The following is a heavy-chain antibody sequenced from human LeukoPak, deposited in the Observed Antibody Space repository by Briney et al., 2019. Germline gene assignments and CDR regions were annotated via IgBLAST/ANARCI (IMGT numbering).Heavy chain of an antibody. CDR2: ITGSGGFT. Sequence: GGSLRLSCAASGFPFSTYAMNWVRQAPGKGLEWVSVITGSGGFTQYADSVKGRFTISRDNSKNTVYLQMNSLRAEDTAVYYCARDRIGVFDYWGQGTLVTVSS. CDR1: GFPFSTYA. V-gene: IGHV3-23*01. D-gene: IGHD1-26*01. CDR3: ARDRIGVFDY. J-gene: IGHJ4*02.